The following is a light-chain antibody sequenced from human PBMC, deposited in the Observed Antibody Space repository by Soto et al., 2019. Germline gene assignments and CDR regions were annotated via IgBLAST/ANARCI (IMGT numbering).Light chain of an antibody. CDR1: QGISSY. J-gene: IGKJ1*01. CDR2: AAS. Sequence: AIRMTQSPSSFSASTGDRVTITCRASQGISSYLAWYQQKPGKAPKLLIYAASTLQSGVPSRFSGSGSGTDFTLPISCLQSEDFATCYCQQDYSYPRTFGQGTKVEIK. CDR3: QQDYSYPRT. V-gene: IGKV1-8*01.